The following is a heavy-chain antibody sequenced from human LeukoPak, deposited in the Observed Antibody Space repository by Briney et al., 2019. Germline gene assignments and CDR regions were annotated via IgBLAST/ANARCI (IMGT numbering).Heavy chain of an antibody. CDR2: IKSKTDGGTT. J-gene: IGHJ6*02. V-gene: IGHV3-15*01. CDR3: TTGPFDYYGSASYLANGMDV. D-gene: IGHD3-10*01. CDR1: GGSISNAW. Sequence: ETLSLTCTVSGGSISNAWMRWVRQAPGKGLEWVGRIKSKTDGGTTDYTADVKGKFTISRDDSKNTLYLQMNSLKTEDTAVYYCTTGPFDYYGSASYLANGMDVWGQGTTVTVSS.